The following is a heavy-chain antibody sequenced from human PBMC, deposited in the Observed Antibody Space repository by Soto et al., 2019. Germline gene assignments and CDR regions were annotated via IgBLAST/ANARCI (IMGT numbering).Heavy chain of an antibody. J-gene: IGHJ5*02. CDR1: GGTFSSYA. D-gene: IGHD2-2*03. Sequence: QVQLVQSGAEEKKPGSSVKVSCKASGGTFSSYAISWVRQAPGQGLEWMGGIIPIFGTANYAQKFQGRVTITADKSTSTAYMELSSLRSEDTAVYYCARDLGIVVVPAAIRNWFDPWGQGTLVTVSS. CDR3: ARDLGIVVVPAAIRNWFDP. CDR2: IIPIFGTA. V-gene: IGHV1-69*06.